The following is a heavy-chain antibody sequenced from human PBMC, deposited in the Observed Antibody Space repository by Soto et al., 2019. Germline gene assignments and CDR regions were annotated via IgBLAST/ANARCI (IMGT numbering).Heavy chain of an antibody. V-gene: IGHV4-59*01. J-gene: IGHJ5*02. CDR3: ARVKYCSGRSGERFDP. CDR2: IYHSGTA. CDR1: DGSISTYF. Sequence: QLQLQESGPGLVQPSETLSLTCTVSDGSISTYFWTWIRQPPGKGLEWIGHIYHSGTADYNPSLKSRVAMSVDTSKNQFSLNLTSVTAADTATYYCARVKYCSGRSGERFDPWGQGALVTVS. D-gene: IGHD2-15*01.